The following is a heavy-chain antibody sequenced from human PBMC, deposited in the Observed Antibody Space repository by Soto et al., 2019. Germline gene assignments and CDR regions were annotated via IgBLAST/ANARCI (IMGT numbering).Heavy chain of an antibody. D-gene: IGHD3-9*01. Sequence: QVQLVQSGAEEKKPGASVKVSCKASGYTFTNYAMHWVRQAPGQRPEWMGCINAGNGKTKYSHNFQGRLTITRDTSASTAYMELSSLISEDTALYYCARDDRGDGDTFYNWFDPWGQGTLVTVSS. V-gene: IGHV1-3*05. CDR2: INAGNGKT. CDR1: GYTFTNYA. J-gene: IGHJ5*02. CDR3: ARDDRGDGDTFYNWFDP.